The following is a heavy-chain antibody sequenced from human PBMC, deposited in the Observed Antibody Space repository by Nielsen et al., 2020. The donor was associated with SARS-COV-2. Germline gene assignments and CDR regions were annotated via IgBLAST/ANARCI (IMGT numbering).Heavy chain of an antibody. Sequence: GESLKISCAASGFIVSSKYMNWVRQAPGKGLEWASVFYSGGTTLYADSVKGRFIISRDNSRTTLYLQMNSLRVEDTAMYYCAREGDTYGVRNFDYWGQGIMVTVSS. D-gene: IGHD5-18*01. J-gene: IGHJ4*02. CDR3: AREGDTYGVRNFDY. CDR1: GFIVSSKY. V-gene: IGHV3-53*01. CDR2: FYSGGTT.